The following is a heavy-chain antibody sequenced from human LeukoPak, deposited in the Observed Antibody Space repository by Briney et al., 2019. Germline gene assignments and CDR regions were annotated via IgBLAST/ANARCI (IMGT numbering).Heavy chain of an antibody. D-gene: IGHD1-26*01. J-gene: IGHJ6*03. CDR3: ARGEVRQDYYYYYMDV. V-gene: IGHV1-69*13. CDR1: GGTFSSDA. Sequence: SVKVSCKASGGTFSSDAISWVRQAPGQGLEGMGGIIPIFGTANYAQKFQGRVTITADESTSTAYMELSSLRSEGTAVYYCARGEVRQDYYYYYMDVWGKGTTVTVSS. CDR2: IIPIFGTA.